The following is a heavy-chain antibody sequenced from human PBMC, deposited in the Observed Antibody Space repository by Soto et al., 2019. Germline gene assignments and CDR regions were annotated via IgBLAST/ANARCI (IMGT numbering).Heavy chain of an antibody. J-gene: IGHJ4*02. CDR3: ARRKERSGPNYFDS. Sequence: GESLKISCKGSGYSFAGYWITWVRQKPGKGLEWMGRIDPSDSQTYYSPSFRGHVTISVTKSITTVFLQWSSLRFDDTAVYFCARRKERSGPNYFDSWGQGSLVTVSS. D-gene: IGHD6-25*01. V-gene: IGHV5-10-1*01. CDR2: IDPSDSQT. CDR1: GYSFAGYW.